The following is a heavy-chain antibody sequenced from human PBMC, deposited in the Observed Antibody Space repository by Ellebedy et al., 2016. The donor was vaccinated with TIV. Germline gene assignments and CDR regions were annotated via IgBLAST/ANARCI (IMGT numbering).Heavy chain of an antibody. V-gene: IGHV4-4*07. CDR2: IYSSGST. J-gene: IGHJ6*02. D-gene: IGHD4-17*01. CDR3: ARADYGDYGAYYYGLDV. Sequence: MPSETLSLTCTVSGGSISSFYWSWLRQPAGKGLEWIGRIYSSGSTNYNPSLKSRVTMSVDTSKNQFSLKLSSVTAADTAVYYCARADYGDYGAYYYGLDVWGQGTTVTVSS. CDR1: GGSISSFY.